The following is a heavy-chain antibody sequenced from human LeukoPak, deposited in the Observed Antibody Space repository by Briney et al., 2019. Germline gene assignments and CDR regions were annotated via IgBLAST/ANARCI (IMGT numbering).Heavy chain of an antibody. CDR2: IYPGDSDT. Sequence: GGSLKISCKGSGYSFTSYWIGWVRQMPGKGLEWMGMIYPGDSDTRYSPSFQGQVTISADKSISTAYLQWSSLKASDTAMYYCARRRSGAVLGMDVWRQGTTVTVSS. V-gene: IGHV5-51*01. J-gene: IGHJ6*02. CDR1: GYSFTSYW. D-gene: IGHD6-19*01. CDR3: ARRRSGAVLGMDV.